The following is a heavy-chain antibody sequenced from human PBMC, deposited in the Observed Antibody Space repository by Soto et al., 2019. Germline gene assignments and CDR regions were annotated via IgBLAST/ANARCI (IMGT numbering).Heavy chain of an antibody. D-gene: IGHD4-17*01. CDR3: AFAETTLTTKLNYFFYGMDV. CDR1: GYTFTSYD. Sequence: ASVKVSCKASGYTFTSYDINWVRQATGQGLEWMGWLNPNSGNTGYAQKFQGRVTSTTNTSTSTAYMVLSSLRSEDTAVYYCAFAETTLTTKLNYFFYGMDVWGHVTTVTVS. CDR2: LNPNSGNT. V-gene: IGHV1-8*01. J-gene: IGHJ6*02.